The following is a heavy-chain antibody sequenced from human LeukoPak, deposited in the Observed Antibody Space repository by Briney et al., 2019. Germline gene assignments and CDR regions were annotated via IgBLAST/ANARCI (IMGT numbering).Heavy chain of an antibody. Sequence: SETLSLTCAVYGGSSSGYYWSWIRQPPGKGLEWIGEINHSGSTNYNPSLKSRVTISVDTSKNQFSLKLSSVTAADTAVYYCAREPRGYSYGSGIDYWGQGTLVTVSS. CDR2: INHSGST. D-gene: IGHD5-18*01. CDR3: AREPRGYSYGSGIDY. J-gene: IGHJ4*02. CDR1: GGSSSGYY. V-gene: IGHV4-34*01.